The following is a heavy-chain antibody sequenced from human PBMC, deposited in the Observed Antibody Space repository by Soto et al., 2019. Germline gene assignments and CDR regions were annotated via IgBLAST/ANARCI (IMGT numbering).Heavy chain of an antibody. V-gene: IGHV3-23*01. CDR2: ISGSGGST. Sequence: GGSLRRSCAASGFTFSSYAMSWVRQAPGKGLEWVSAISGSGGSTYYADSVKGRFTISRDNSKNTLYLQMNSLEPEDTAVYYCARDRIAVAGNPEYFQHWGQGTLVTVSS. D-gene: IGHD6-19*01. J-gene: IGHJ1*01. CDR3: ARDRIAVAGNPEYFQH. CDR1: GFTFSSYA.